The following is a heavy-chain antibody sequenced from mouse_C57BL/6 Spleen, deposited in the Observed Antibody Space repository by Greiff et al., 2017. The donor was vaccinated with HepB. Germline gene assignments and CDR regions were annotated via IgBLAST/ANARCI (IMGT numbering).Heavy chain of an antibody. CDR1: GYTFTDHI. V-gene: IGHV1-11*01. J-gene: IGHJ4*01. CDR2: IYPVSGET. CDR3: GITTVVAGDAMDY. Sequence: VQLQQSGAELASPGASVTLSCKASGYTFTDHIMNWVKKRPGQGLEWIGRIYPVSGETNYNQKLMGKDTFSVDRSSSTVYMVLNSLPSEEPAVYYGGITTVVAGDAMDYWGQGTSVTVSS. D-gene: IGHD1-1*01.